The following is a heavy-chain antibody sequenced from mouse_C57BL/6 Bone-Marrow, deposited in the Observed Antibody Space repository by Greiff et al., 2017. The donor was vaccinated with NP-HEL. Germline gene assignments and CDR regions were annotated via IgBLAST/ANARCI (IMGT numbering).Heavy chain of an antibody. CDR3: ARRRSFAY. CDR2: ISDGGSYT. J-gene: IGHJ3*01. CDR1: GFTFSSYA. Sequence: EVQRVESGGGLVKPGGSLKLSCAASGFTFSSYAMSWVRQTPEKRLEWVATISDGGSYTYYPDNVKGRFTISRDNAKKNLYLQMSHLKSEDTAMYYCARRRSFAYWGQGTLVTVSA. V-gene: IGHV5-4*03.